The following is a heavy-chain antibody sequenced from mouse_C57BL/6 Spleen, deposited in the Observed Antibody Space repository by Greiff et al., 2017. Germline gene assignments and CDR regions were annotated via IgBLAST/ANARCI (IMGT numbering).Heavy chain of an antibody. D-gene: IGHD1-1*01. V-gene: IGHV5-17*01. J-gene: IGHJ2*01. CDR1: GFTFSDYG. CDR2: ISSGSSTI. CDR3: ARGGITTVEGLLDY. Sequence: EVKLVESGGGLVKPGGSLKLSCAASGFTFSDYGMHWVRQAPEKGLEWVAYISSGSSTIYYADTVKGRFTISRDNAKNTLFLQMTSLRSEDTAMYYCARGGITTVEGLLDYWGQGTTLTVSS.